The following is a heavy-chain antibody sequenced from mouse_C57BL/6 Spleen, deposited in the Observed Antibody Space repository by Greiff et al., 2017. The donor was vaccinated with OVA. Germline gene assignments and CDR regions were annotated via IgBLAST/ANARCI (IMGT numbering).Heavy chain of an antibody. V-gene: IGHV3-6*01. CDR2: ISYDGSN. Sequence: EVKLMESGPGLVKPSQSLSLTCSVTGYSITSGYYWNWIRQFPGNKLEWMGYISYDGSNNYNPSLKNRISITRDTSKNQFFLKLNSVTTEDTATYYCARAPLYSNYGYWGQGTTLTVSS. CDR1: GYSITSGYY. CDR3: ARAPLYSNYGY. J-gene: IGHJ2*01. D-gene: IGHD2-5*01.